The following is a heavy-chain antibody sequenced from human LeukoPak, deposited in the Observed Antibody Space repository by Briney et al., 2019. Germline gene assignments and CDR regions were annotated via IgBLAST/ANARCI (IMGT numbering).Heavy chain of an antibody. CDR3: ARDRTMVRGVMGDAFDI. V-gene: IGHV3-20*01. CDR1: GFTFDDYG. D-gene: IGHD3-10*01. CDR2: ISWNGGST. Sequence: PGGSLRLSCEGSGFTFDDYGMSWVRQAPGKGLEWVSGISWNGGSTGYADSVKGRFTISRDNAKNSLYLQMNSLRAEDTAFYQCARDRTMVRGVMGDAFDIWGQGTMVTVSS. J-gene: IGHJ3*02.